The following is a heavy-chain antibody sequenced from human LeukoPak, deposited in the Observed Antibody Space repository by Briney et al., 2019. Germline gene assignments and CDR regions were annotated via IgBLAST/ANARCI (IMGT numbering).Heavy chain of an antibody. D-gene: IGHD2-2*01. CDR3: ARGYCSSTSCYWSFDY. CDR1: GGTFSSYG. V-gene: IGHV1-69*01. CDR2: IIPIFGTA. Sequence: SVKVSCKASGGTFSSYGISWVRQAPGQGLEWMGGIIPIFGTANYAQKFQGRVTITADESTSTAYMELSSLRSEDAAVYYCARGYCSSTSCYWSFDYWGQGTLVTVSS. J-gene: IGHJ4*02.